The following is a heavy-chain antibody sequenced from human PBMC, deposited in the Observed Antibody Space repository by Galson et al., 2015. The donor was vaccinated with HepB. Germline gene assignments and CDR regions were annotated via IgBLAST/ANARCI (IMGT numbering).Heavy chain of an antibody. CDR2: ISGGGGTT. CDR3: AKDMQFSSGYYCAFDI. Sequence: SLRLSCAASGFTFSNAWMSWVRQAPGKGLEWVSIISGGGGTTYYADPVKGRFTISRDNSKNTVYLQMNSLRAEDTAVYYCAKDMQFSSGYYCAFDIWGQGTMVTVSS. CDR1: GFTFSNAW. V-gene: IGHV3-23*01. D-gene: IGHD3-22*01. J-gene: IGHJ3*02.